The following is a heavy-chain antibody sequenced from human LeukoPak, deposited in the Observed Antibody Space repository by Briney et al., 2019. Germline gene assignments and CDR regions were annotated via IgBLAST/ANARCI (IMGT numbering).Heavy chain of an antibody. CDR2: IYSSGSN. D-gene: IGHD2/OR15-2a*01. V-gene: IGHV4-59*02. CDR3: ARANPLYLTYHVDY. J-gene: IGHJ4*02. CDR1: GGSVSGYY. Sequence: SQTLSLTCTVAGGSVSGYYWTWIRQPPGKWLEWIGYIYSSGSNNYNPSLKRRVTISIDASKNQFSLKLSSVTAADTAVYYCARANPLYLTYHVDYWGQGTLVTVSS.